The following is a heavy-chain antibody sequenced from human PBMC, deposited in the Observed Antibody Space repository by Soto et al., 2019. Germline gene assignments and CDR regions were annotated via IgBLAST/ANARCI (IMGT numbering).Heavy chain of an antibody. D-gene: IGHD2-15*01. V-gene: IGHV1-69*13. CDR3: ARDSRGGGSSFDY. J-gene: IGHJ4*02. Sequence: SVKVSCKVSGDTFSSYAIIWVRQAPGQGLEWMGWIIPIFGTANYAQKFQGRVTITADESTSTAYMELSRLRSEDTAVYYCARDSRGGGSSFDYWGQGTLVTVSS. CDR1: GDTFSSYA. CDR2: IIPIFGTA.